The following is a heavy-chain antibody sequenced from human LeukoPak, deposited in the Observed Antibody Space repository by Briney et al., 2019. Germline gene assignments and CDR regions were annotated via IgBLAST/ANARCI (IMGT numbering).Heavy chain of an antibody. CDR2: ISSSSNYI. CDR1: GFTFSTYN. V-gene: IGHV3-21*01. Sequence: PGGSLRLSCAASGFTFSTYNMDWVRQAPGKGLEWVSSISSSSNYIYYADSVKGRFTISRDNAKNSLYLQMNSLRAEDTDVYYCARDVGASAPDAFDIWCQGTMVTVSS. CDR3: ARDVGASAPDAFDI. J-gene: IGHJ3*02. D-gene: IGHD1-26*01.